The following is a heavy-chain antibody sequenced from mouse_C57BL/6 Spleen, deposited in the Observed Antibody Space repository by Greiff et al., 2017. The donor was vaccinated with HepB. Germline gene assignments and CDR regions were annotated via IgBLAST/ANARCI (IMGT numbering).Heavy chain of an antibody. V-gene: IGHV1-7*01. CDR1: GYTFTSYW. Sequence: QVRLQQSGAELAKPGASVKLSCKASGYTFTSYWMHWVKQRPGQGLEWIGYINPSSGYTKYNQKFKDKATLTADKSSSTAYMQLSSLTYEDSAVYYCARGDYGSRNYFDYWGQGTTLTVSS. D-gene: IGHD1-1*01. CDR2: INPSSGYT. CDR3: ARGDYGSRNYFDY. J-gene: IGHJ2*01.